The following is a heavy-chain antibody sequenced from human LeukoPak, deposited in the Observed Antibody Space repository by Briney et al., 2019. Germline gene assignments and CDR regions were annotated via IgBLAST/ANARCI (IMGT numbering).Heavy chain of an antibody. J-gene: IGHJ4*02. CDR3: AEGGGDYYFDY. CDR1: GFTFSSSA. D-gene: IGHD4-17*01. V-gene: IGHV3-23*01. Sequence: GGSLRLSCEASGFTFSSSAMSWVRQAPGKGLECISGISGSGGSTDYADSVKGRFTISRDNSKNTLYLQMNSLRAEDTAVYYCAEGGGDYYFDYWGQGTLVTVSS. CDR2: ISGSGGST.